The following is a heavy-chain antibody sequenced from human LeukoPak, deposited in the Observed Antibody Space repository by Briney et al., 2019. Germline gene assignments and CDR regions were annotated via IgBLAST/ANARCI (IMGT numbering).Heavy chain of an antibody. V-gene: IGHV1-69*01. CDR1: GGTFSSYA. J-gene: IGHJ4*02. CDR2: IIPIFGKA. Sequence: SVKVSCKASGGTFSSYAISWVRQAPGQGLEWMGGIIPIFGKANYAQKIQGRVTSTADECTSTAHMELSSLRSEDAAVYYCAREAPDSSGYYYGVYWGQGTLVTVSS. CDR3: AREAPDSSGYYYGVY. D-gene: IGHD3-22*01.